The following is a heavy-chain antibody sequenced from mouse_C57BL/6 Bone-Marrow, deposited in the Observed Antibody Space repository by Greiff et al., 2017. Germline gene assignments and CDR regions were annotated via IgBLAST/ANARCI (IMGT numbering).Heavy chain of an antibody. CDR1: GFTFSDAW. D-gene: IGHD1-1*01. Sequence: EVHLVESGGGLVQPGGSMKLSCAASGFTFSDAWMDWVRQSPEKGLEWVAEIRNKANNHATYYAESVKGRFTISRDDSKSSVYLQMNSLRAEDTGIYYCTRATTPHFDYWGQGTTLTVSS. J-gene: IGHJ2*01. CDR2: IRNKANNHAT. V-gene: IGHV6-6*01. CDR3: TRATTPHFDY.